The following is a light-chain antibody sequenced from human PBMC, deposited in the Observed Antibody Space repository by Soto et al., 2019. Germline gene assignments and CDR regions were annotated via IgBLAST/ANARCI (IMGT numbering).Light chain of an antibody. CDR3: QSYDSSLSGSYV. CDR1: SSNIGAGYD. J-gene: IGLJ1*01. CDR2: GNN. Sequence: QSVLTQPPSVSGAPGQRVTISCTGNSSNIGAGYDVHWYQQLPGTAPKLLIYGNNNRPSGVPDRFSGSKSDTSASLAITGLQAEDEADYYCQSYDSSLSGSYVFGTGTKLTVL. V-gene: IGLV1-40*01.